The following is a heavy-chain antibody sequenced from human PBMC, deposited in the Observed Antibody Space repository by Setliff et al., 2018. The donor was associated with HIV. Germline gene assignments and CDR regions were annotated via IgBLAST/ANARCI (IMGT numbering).Heavy chain of an antibody. CDR2: ISHSGTT. CDR1: GYSISSAFC. CDR3: ARLGRNSNPSGTLN. J-gene: IGHJ4*02. D-gene: IGHD1-7*01. V-gene: IGHV4-38-2*01. Sequence: SETLSLTCAVSGYSISSAFCWAWIRQPPGKGLEWVGSISHSGTTDYNPSLKSRVTISVDTSKNQFSLKLSSVTAADTAVYYCARLGRNSNPSGTLNWGQGTLVTVTS.